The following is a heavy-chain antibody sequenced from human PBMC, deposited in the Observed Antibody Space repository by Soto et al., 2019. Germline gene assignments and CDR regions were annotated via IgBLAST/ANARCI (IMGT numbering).Heavy chain of an antibody. CDR2: IWYDGSNK. J-gene: IGHJ6*02. Sequence: VAVIWYDGSNKYYADSVKGRFTISRDNSKNTLYLQMNSLRAEDTAVYYCARDVYCSGGSCYSDYYYGMDVWGQGTTVTVSS. D-gene: IGHD2-15*01. CDR3: ARDVYCSGGSCYSDYYYGMDV. V-gene: IGHV3-33*01.